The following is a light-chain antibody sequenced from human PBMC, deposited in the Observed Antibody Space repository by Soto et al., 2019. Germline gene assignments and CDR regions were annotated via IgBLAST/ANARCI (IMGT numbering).Light chain of an antibody. CDR3: QQSYSTLQT. Sequence: DIQMTQSPSSLSASVGDRVTITCRASQSIISYLNWYQQKPGKAPKLLIYAASSLQSGVPSRFSGSGSGTDFTLTISSLQPEDFATYYCQQSYSTLQTFGQGTKVDIK. CDR2: AAS. CDR1: QSIISY. J-gene: IGKJ1*01. V-gene: IGKV1-39*01.